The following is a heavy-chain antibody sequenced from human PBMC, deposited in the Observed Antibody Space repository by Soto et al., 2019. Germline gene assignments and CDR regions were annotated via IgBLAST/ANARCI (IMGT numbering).Heavy chain of an antibody. J-gene: IGHJ6*02. CDR1: GFTFSSYG. D-gene: IGHD6-19*01. Sequence: QVQLVESGGGVVQPGRSLRLSCAASGFTFSSYGMHWVRQAPGKGLEWVAVICYDGSNKYYADSVKGRFTISRDNSKNTLYLQMNSLRAEDRAVYYCASDGAVAGHYYYYGMDVWGQGTTVTVSS. V-gene: IGHV3-33*01. CDR3: ASDGAVAGHYYYYGMDV. CDR2: ICYDGSNK.